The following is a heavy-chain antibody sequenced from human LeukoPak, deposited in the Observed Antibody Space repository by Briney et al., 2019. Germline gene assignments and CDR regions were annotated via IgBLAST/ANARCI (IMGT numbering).Heavy chain of an antibody. J-gene: IGHJ4*02. D-gene: IGHD4-17*01. CDR3: ASYPLYGDLPYFDY. Sequence: SVKVSCKASGGTFSIYAISWVRQAPGQGLEWMGGIIPIFGTANYAQKFQGRVTITADESTSTAYMELSSLRSEDTAVYYCASYPLYGDLPYFDYWGQGTLVTVSS. CDR2: IIPIFGTA. CDR1: GGTFSIYA. V-gene: IGHV1-69*13.